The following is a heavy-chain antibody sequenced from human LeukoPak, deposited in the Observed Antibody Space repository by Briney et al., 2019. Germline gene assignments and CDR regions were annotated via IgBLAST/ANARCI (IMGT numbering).Heavy chain of an antibody. J-gene: IGHJ6*02. CDR1: GGSISNYY. CDR3: ARRYYYGSGSYYTSVPGYYYYYGMDV. D-gene: IGHD3-10*01. Sequence: SETLSLTCTVSGGSISNYYWSWIRQPPGEGLEWIGYIYHSGSTNYNPSHKSRVTVSVDMAKNQISLKMSSVTAADTAVYYCARRYYYGSGSYYTSVPGYYYYYGMDVWGQGTTVTVSS. V-gene: IGHV4-59*12. CDR2: IYHSGST.